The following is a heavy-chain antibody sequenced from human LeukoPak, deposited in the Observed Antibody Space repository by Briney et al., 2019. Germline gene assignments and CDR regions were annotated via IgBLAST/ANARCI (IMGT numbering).Heavy chain of an antibody. CDR3: AGASYDSSGVH. CDR1: GGSISSYY. J-gene: IGHJ4*02. V-gene: IGHV4-59*01. CDR2: IYYSGST. Sequence: PSETLSLTCTVSGGSISSYYWSWIRQPPGKGLEWIGYIYYSGSTNYNPSLKSPVTISVDTSKNQFSLKLSSVTAADTAVYYCAGASYDSSGVHWGQGTLVTVSS. D-gene: IGHD3-22*01.